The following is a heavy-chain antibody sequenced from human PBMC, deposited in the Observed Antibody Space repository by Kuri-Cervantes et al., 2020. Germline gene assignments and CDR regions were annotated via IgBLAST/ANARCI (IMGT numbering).Heavy chain of an antibody. V-gene: IGHV4-61*02. CDR2: IYTSGST. J-gene: IGHJ4*02. CDR1: GGSISSGSYY. Sequence: LRLSCTVSGGSISSGSYYWSWIRQPAGKGLEWIGRIYTSGSTYYNPSLKSRVTISVDRSKNQFSLKLSSVTAADTAVYYCARRDYYFDYWGQGTLVTVSS. CDR3: ARRDYYFDY.